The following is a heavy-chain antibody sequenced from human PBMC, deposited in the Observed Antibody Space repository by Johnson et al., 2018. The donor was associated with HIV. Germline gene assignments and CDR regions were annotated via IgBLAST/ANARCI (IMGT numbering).Heavy chain of an antibody. V-gene: IGHV3-20*04. J-gene: IGHJ3*02. Sequence: VQLVESGGGVVRPGGSLRLSCAASGFTIDDYDMSWVRQAPGKGLEWVSAISGSGGSTGYADSVKGRFTISRDNGKNSLYLQMNSLRAEDTALYYCARGSRWLLWPGSSFDIWGQGTMVTVSS. CDR1: GFTIDDYD. CDR3: ARGSRWLLWPGSSFDI. CDR2: ISGSGGST. D-gene: IGHD5-24*01.